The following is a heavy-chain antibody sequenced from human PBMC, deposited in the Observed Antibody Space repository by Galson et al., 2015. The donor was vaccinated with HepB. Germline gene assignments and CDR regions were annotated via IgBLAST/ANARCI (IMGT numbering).Heavy chain of an antibody. CDR3: ARGSEKQWLVHFDY. CDR1: GFTFSSYA. D-gene: IGHD6-19*01. V-gene: IGHV3-30*04. Sequence: SLRLSCAASGFTFSSYAMHWVRQAPGKGLEWVAVISYDGSNKYYADSVKGRFTISRDNSKNTLYLQMNSLRSEDTAVYYCARGSEKQWLVHFDYWGQGTLVTVSS. J-gene: IGHJ4*02. CDR2: ISYDGSNK.